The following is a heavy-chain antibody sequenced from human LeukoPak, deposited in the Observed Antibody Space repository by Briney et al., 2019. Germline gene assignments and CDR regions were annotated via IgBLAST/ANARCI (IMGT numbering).Heavy chain of an antibody. D-gene: IGHD1-26*01. J-gene: IGHJ4*02. CDR1: GGSFSGYY. CDR3: ARGDGSGGSYYYFDY. CDR2: INHSGST. V-gene: IGHV4-34*01. Sequence: PSETLSLTCGVYGGSFSGYYWSWIRQPPGKGLEWIGEINHSGSTNSNPSLKSRVTISVDTSNNQFSLKPSSVTAADTAVYYCARGDGSGGSYYYFDYWGQGTLVTVSS.